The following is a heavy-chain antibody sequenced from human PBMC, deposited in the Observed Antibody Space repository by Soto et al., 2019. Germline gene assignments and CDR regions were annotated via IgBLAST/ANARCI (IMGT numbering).Heavy chain of an antibody. D-gene: IGHD2-2*01. CDR1: GFTFSSYS. CDR2: ISSSSSTI. V-gene: IGHV3-48*01. Sequence: GSLRLSCAASGFTFSSYSMNWVRQAPGKGLEWVSYISSSSSTIYYADSVKGRFTISRDNAKNSLYLQMNSLRAEDTAVYYCARDGLSSYYYYYMDVWGKGTTVTVSS. J-gene: IGHJ6*03. CDR3: ARDGLSSYYYYYMDV.